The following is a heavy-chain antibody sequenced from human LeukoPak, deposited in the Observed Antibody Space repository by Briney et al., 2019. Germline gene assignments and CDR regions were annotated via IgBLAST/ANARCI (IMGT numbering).Heavy chain of an antibody. Sequence: SETLSLTCTVSGGSISSGDYYWSWIRQPPGKGLEWIGYIYYSGSTYYNPSLKSRVTISVDTSKNQFSLKLSSVTAADPAVYYCARLLWFGEGNWFDPWGQGTLVTVSS. V-gene: IGHV4-30-4*01. CDR1: GGSISSGDYY. J-gene: IGHJ5*02. CDR2: IYYSGST. CDR3: ARLLWFGEGNWFDP. D-gene: IGHD3-10*01.